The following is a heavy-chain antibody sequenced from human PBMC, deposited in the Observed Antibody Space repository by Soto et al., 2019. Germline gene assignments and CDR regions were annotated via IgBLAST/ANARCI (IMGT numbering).Heavy chain of an antibody. CDR2: INHSGST. D-gene: IGHD6-25*01. CDR1: GGSFSGYY. Sequence: SETLPLTCAVYGGSFSGYYWSWIRQPPGKGLEWIGEINHSGSTNYNPSLKSRVTISVDTSKNQFSLKLSSGTAADMAVYYCALGKRRLEYWGERNLFTVSS. J-gene: IGHJ4*02. CDR3: ALGKRRLEY. V-gene: IGHV4-34*01.